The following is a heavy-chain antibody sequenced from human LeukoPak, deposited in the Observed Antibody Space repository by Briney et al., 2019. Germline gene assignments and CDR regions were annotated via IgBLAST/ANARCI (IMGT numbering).Heavy chain of an antibody. D-gene: IGHD6-13*01. V-gene: IGHV3-48*03. CDR2: ISDNGKAK. J-gene: IGHJ4*02. CDR3: ARARIAAPLLDY. Sequence: GGSLRLSCAASGFTFSNYEMNWVRQTPGKGLEWVSFISDNGKAKSYADSVRGRFIISRDNAKTSLFLQMSSLRVEDTAVYYCARARIAAPLLDYWGPGTLVTVSS. CDR1: GFTFSNYE.